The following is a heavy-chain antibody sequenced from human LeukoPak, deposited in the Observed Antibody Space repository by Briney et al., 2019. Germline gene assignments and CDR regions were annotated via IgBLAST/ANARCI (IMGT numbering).Heavy chain of an antibody. CDR1: GGSFGGYY. J-gene: IGHJ4*02. CDR3: ARDGEYCSGGSCYYFDY. D-gene: IGHD2-15*01. Sequence: SETLSLTCAVYGGSFGGYYWSWIRQPPGKGLEWIGEINHSGSTNYNPSLKSRVTISVDTSKNQFSLKLSSVTAADTAVYYCARDGEYCSGGSCYYFDYWGQGTLVTVSS. CDR2: INHSGST. V-gene: IGHV4-34*01.